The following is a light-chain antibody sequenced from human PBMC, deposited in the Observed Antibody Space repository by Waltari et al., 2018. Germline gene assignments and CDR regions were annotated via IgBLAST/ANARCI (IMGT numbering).Light chain of an antibody. CDR3: QQYNNWPPFT. J-gene: IGKJ3*01. V-gene: IGKV3-15*01. CDR2: GAS. Sequence: EIVMTQSPATLSVSLGERATLSCRASQSVSSNLAWYQKKPVKARRHLIYGASTRATGIPARFSGSGSGTEFTLTISSLQSVDFAVYYCQQYNNWPPFTFGPGTKVDI. CDR1: QSVSSN.